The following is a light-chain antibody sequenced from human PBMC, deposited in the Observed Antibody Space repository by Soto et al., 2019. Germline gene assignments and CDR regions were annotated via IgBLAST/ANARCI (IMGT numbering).Light chain of an antibody. CDR3: QRHDRVPFT. CDR2: DAS. V-gene: IGKV1-27*01. Sequence: DIPMTQSPSSLSASVGDRVTLTCRASQGISNYLAWYQQRPGNIPKLLIYDASTLQSGVPSRFSGSGSGTDFPLTISSLQPEDVATYYCQRHDRVPFTFGPGTKVDIK. CDR1: QGISNY. J-gene: IGKJ3*01.